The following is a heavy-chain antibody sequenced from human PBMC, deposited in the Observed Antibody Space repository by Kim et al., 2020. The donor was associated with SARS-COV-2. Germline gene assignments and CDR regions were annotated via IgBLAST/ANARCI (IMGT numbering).Heavy chain of an antibody. V-gene: IGHV3-23*01. CDR1: GFTFSSYA. CDR3: AKDAREDRIVVVIQYYYGMDV. Sequence: GGSLRLSCAASGFTFSSYAMSWVRQAPGKGLEWVSVISGSGGSTYYADSVKGRFTISRDNSKNTLYLQMNSLRAEDTAVYYCAKDAREDRIVVVIQYYYGMDVWGQGTTVTVSS. CDR2: ISGSGGST. D-gene: IGHD3-22*01. J-gene: IGHJ6*02.